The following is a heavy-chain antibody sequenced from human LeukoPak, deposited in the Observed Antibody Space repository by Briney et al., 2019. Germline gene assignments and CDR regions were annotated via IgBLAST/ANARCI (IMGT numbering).Heavy chain of an antibody. V-gene: IGHV4-30-2*01. D-gene: IGHD3-16*01. CDR1: GGSISSGGYS. Sequence: SETLSLTCAVSGGSISSGGYSWSWIRQPPGTGLEWIGYIYHSGSTYYNPSLKSRVTISVDTSKNQFSLKLSSVTAADTAVYYCARAGRLIPQDPPYFDYWGQGTLVTVSS. CDR3: ARAGRLIPQDPPYFDY. CDR2: IYHSGST. J-gene: IGHJ4*02.